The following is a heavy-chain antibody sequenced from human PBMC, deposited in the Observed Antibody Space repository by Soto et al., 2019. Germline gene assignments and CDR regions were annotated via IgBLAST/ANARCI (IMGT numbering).Heavy chain of an antibody. D-gene: IGHD5-18*01. V-gene: IGHV1-8*01. J-gene: IGHJ4*02. CDR2: MNPNSGNT. CDR3: ARGRGYSYGYMRLAAAGFDY. Sequence: QVQLVQSGAEVKKPGASVKVSCKASGYTFTSYDINWVRQATGQGLECMGWMNPNSGNTGYAQKFQGRVTMTRNTSISTAYMELSSLRSEDTAVYYCARGRGYSYGYMRLAAAGFDYWGQGTLVTVSS. CDR1: GYTFTSYD.